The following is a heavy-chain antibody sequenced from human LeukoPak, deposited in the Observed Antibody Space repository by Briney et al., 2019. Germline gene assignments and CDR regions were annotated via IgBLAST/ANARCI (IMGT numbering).Heavy chain of an antibody. V-gene: IGHV4-59*01. CDR1: GGSISSYY. CDR3: ARDLEGGTFDI. CDR2: IYYSGST. J-gene: IGHJ3*02. Sequence: SETLSLTCTVSGGSISSYYWSWIRQPPGKGLEWIGYIYYSGSTNYNPSLKSRVTISVDTSKNQFSLKLSPVTAADTAVYYCARDLEGGTFDIWGQGTMVTVSS. D-gene: IGHD2-15*01.